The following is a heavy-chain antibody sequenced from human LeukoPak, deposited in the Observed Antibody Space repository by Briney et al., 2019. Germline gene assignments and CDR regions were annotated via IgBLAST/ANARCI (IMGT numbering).Heavy chain of an antibody. CDR2: ISAYNGNT. CDR3: ARWRGYCSSTSCRNWDCMDV. Sequence: ASVKVSCKASGYTFTSYGISWVRQAPGQGLEWMGWISAYNGNTNYAQKLQGRVTMTTDTSTSTAYMELRSLRSDDTAVYYCARWRGYCSSTSCRNWDCMDVWGQGTTVTVSS. CDR1: GYTFTSYG. V-gene: IGHV1-18*01. D-gene: IGHD2-2*01. J-gene: IGHJ6*02.